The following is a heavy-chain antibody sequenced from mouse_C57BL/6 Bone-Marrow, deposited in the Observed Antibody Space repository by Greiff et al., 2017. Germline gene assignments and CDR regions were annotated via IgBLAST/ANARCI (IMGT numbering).Heavy chain of an antibody. J-gene: IGHJ3*01. CDR3: AKNTRLRRGARFAY. CDR1: GFSFTSYG. D-gene: IGHD2-4*01. CDR2: IWRGGST. Sequence: QVQLKESGPGLVQPSQSLSITCTVSGFSFTSYGVHWVRQSPGKGLEWLGVIWRGGSTDYNAAFMSRLSITKDNSKSQVFFKMNRLQADESAIYYGAKNTRLRRGARFAYWGQGTLVTVSA. V-gene: IGHV2-5*01.